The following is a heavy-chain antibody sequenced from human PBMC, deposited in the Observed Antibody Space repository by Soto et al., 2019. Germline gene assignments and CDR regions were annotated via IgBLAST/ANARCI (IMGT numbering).Heavy chain of an antibody. Sequence: QVQLVESGGGVVQPGRSLRLSCAASGFTFSSYAMHWVRQAPGKGLEWVAVISYDGSNKYYADSVKGRFTISRDNSKNTLYLQMNSLRAEDTAVYYCARDIAAAGRVDYWGQGTLVTVSS. V-gene: IGHV3-30-3*01. J-gene: IGHJ4*02. CDR2: ISYDGSNK. D-gene: IGHD6-13*01. CDR3: ARDIAAAGRVDY. CDR1: GFTFSSYA.